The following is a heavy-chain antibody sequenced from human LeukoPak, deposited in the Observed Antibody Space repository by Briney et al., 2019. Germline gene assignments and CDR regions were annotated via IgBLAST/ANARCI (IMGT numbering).Heavy chain of an antibody. Sequence: PGGFLRLSCAASGFTFSSYGMHWVRQAPGKGLEWVAFIRYDGSNKYYADSVKGRFTISRDNSKNTLYLQMNSLRAEDTAVYYCAKDLGYYDFWSGYSPAEYFQHWGQGTLVTVSS. D-gene: IGHD3-3*01. CDR3: AKDLGYYDFWSGYSPAEYFQH. V-gene: IGHV3-30*02. CDR2: IRYDGSNK. J-gene: IGHJ1*01. CDR1: GFTFSSYG.